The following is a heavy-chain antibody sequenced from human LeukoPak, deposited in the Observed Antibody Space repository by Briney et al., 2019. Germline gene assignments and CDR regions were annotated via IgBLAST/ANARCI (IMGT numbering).Heavy chain of an antibody. CDR2: VNPKSGGT. CDR1: GYTFTDFN. D-gene: IGHD2-15*01. CDR3: TRDRDIVVVVGTTGAYYFDS. J-gene: IGHJ4*02. V-gene: IGHV1-2*02. Sequence: GASVKVSCKPSGYTFTDFNIHWLRQAPGQGLEWMGWVNPKSGGTNYAQNFQGRVTMTGDTSISTAYMELSRLRSDDTAVYYCTRDRDIVVVVGTTGAYYFDSWAREPWSPSPQ.